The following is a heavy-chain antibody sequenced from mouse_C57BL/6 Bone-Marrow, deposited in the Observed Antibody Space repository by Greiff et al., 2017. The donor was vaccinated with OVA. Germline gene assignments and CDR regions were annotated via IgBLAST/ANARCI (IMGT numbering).Heavy chain of an antibody. CDR3: ARSGGSSYVEAY. D-gene: IGHD1-1*01. V-gene: IGHV1-64*01. CDR1: GYTFTSYW. CDR2: IHPNSGST. J-gene: IGHJ3*01. Sequence: VKLMESGAELVKPGASVKLSCKASGYTFTSYWMHWVKQRPGQGLEWIGMIHPNSGSTNYNEKFKSKATLTVDKSSSTAYMQLSSLTSEDSAVYYCARSGGSSYVEAYWGQGTLVTVSA.